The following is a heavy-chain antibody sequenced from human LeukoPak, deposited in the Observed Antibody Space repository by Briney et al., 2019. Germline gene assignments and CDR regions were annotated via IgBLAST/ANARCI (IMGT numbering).Heavy chain of an antibody. V-gene: IGHV3-11*01. J-gene: IGHJ4*02. D-gene: IGHD3-22*01. CDR1: GFTFSDYY. Sequence: GGSLRLSCAASGFTFSDYYMSWIRQAPGKGREGVSYICSSGSTKYSADPVKGRFTISRDNAKNSLFLQMKSLRAEDTAVYYCARTRKNYYDSSGLFDYWGQGTLVTVSS. CDR3: ARTRKNYYDSSGLFDY. CDR2: ICSSGSTK.